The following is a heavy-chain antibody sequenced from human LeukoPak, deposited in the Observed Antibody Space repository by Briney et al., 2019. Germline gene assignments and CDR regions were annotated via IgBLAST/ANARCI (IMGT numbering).Heavy chain of an antibody. CDR2: INPTSGGT. V-gene: IGHV1-2*02. D-gene: IGHD3-16*02. CDR1: GYTFTGYY. Sequence: GASVKVSCKTSGYTFTGYYIQWVRQAPGQGLEWMGYINPTSGGTNYAQEFQGRVTMSRDTSISTASMELSRLTSDDTAVYYCARGEMITFGGVIVISTFDIWGPGTMVTVSS. J-gene: IGHJ3*02. CDR3: ARGEMITFGGVIVISTFDI.